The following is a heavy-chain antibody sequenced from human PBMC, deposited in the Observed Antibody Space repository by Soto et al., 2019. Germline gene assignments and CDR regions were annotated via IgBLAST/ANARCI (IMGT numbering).Heavy chain of an antibody. CDR2: ISSNSAYI. CDR3: TRDASRDSSARGWFDP. V-gene: IGHV3-21*01. Sequence: PGGSLSLSCEASGFTFRSFTMNWVRQAPGKGLEWVSTISSNSAYIYYTDALRGRFTISRDNAKNSLHLQMNSLRAEDTAGYYCTRDASRDSSARGWFDPWGPGTLVTV. CDR1: GFTFRSFT. J-gene: IGHJ5*02. D-gene: IGHD6-13*01.